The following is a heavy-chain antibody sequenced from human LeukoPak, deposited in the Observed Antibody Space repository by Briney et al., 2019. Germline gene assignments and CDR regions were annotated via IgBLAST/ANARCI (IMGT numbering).Heavy chain of an antibody. J-gene: IGHJ4*02. CDR3: ARGGDDLDY. CDR1: GGSISSYY. D-gene: IGHD2-21*01. V-gene: IGHV4-59*08. Sequence: SETLSLTCTVSGGSISSYYWSWIRQPPGKGLEWIGYVYYSGSTNYNPSLKGRVTISVDTSKNQFSLKLSSVTAADTAVYYCARGGDDLDYWGQGTLVTVSS. CDR2: VYYSGST.